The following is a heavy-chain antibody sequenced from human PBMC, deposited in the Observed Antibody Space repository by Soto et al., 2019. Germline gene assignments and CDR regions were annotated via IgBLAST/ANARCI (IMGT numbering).Heavy chain of an antibody. CDR1: GFTFSSYS. J-gene: IGHJ6*02. CDR3: ARFERLPPAPGHGMDI. Sequence: GGSLRLSCSASGFTFSSYSMNWVRQAPGKGLEWVSSISSSSSYIYYADSVKGRFTISRDNAKNSLYLQINSLRAEDTAVYYCARFERLPPAPGHGMDIWGQGTTVTLSS. V-gene: IGHV3-21*01. CDR2: ISSSSSYI. D-gene: IGHD4-17*01.